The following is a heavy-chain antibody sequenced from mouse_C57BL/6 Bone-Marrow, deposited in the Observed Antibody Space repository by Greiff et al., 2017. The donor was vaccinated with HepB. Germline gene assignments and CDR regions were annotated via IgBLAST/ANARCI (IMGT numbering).Heavy chain of an antibody. D-gene: IGHD2-3*01. CDR1: GFNIKDDY. V-gene: IGHV14-4*01. Sequence: VQLKQSGAELVRPGASVKLSCTASGFNIKDDYMHWVKQRPEQGLEWIGWIDPENGDTEYASKFQGKATITADTSSNTAYLQLSSLTSEDTAVYYCTTWDGYPWFAYWGQGTLVTVSA. J-gene: IGHJ3*01. CDR3: TTWDGYPWFAY. CDR2: IDPENGDT.